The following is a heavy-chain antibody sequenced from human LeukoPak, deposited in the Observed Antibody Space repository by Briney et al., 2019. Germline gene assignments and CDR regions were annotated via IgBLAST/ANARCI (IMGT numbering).Heavy chain of an antibody. Sequence: PSETLSLTCTVSGGSISSYYWSWIRQPPGKGLEWIGYIYYSGSTNYNPSLKSRVTISVDTSKNQFSLKLSSVTAADTAVYYCARGPFRWSSLNFDYWGQGTLVTVSS. J-gene: IGHJ4*02. CDR2: IYYSGST. D-gene: IGHD2/OR15-2a*01. V-gene: IGHV4-59*01. CDR1: GGSISSYY. CDR3: ARGPFRWSSLNFDY.